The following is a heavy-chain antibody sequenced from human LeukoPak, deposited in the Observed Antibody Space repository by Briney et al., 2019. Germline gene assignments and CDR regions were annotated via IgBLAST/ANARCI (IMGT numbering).Heavy chain of an antibody. CDR3: VRASGSGSYPHDAFDI. V-gene: IGHV4-34*01. Sequence: PSETLSLTCAVHGGSFSGYYWSWIRQPPGKGLEWLGEINHSGSTNYNQSLKSRVTISVDTSKNQFSLKLSSVTAADTAVYYCVRASGSGSYPHDAFDIWGQGTMVTVSS. CDR2: INHSGST. J-gene: IGHJ3*02. CDR1: GGSFSGYY. D-gene: IGHD3-10*01.